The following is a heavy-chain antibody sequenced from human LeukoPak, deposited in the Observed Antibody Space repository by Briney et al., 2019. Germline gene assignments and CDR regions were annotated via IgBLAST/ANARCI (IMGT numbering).Heavy chain of an antibody. V-gene: IGHV4-59*01. J-gene: IGHJ4*02. CDR1: GGSISSYY. D-gene: IGHD3-16*02. CDR2: IYYSGST. Sequence: SETLSITCTVSGGSISSYYWSWIRQPPGKGLEWIGYIYYSGSTNYNPSLKSRVTISVDTSKNQFSLKLSSVTAADTAVYYCARLIMITFGGVIVEYFDYWGQGTLVTVSS. CDR3: ARLIMITFGGVIVEYFDY.